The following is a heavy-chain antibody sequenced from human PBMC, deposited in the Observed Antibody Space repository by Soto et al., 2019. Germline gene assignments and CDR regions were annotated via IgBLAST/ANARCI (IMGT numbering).Heavy chain of an antibody. Sequence: GASVKVSCKASGGTFSSYTISWVRQAPGQGLEWMGRIIPILGIANYAQKFQGRVTITADKSTSTAYMELSSLRSEDTAVYYCASDTYDSSGYYPFDYWGQGTLVTVSS. CDR3: ASDTYDSSGYYPFDY. V-gene: IGHV1-69*02. J-gene: IGHJ4*02. CDR1: GGTFSSYT. CDR2: IIPILGIA. D-gene: IGHD3-22*01.